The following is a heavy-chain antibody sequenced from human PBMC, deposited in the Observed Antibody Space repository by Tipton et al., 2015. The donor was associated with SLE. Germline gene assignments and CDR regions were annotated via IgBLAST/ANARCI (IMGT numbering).Heavy chain of an antibody. D-gene: IGHD3-3*01. V-gene: IGHV1-8*01. CDR2: MNPDSGNT. CDR3: ARGRYYDLDY. CDR1: EYTFTSYD. J-gene: IGHJ4*02. Sequence: QLVQSGAEVKKPGASVKVSCKASEYTFTSYDINWVRQATGQGLEWMGWMNPDSGNTGYARRFQGRVTMTRNTSITTAYMELSSLRSEDTAVYYCARGRYYDLDYWGRGTLVTVSS.